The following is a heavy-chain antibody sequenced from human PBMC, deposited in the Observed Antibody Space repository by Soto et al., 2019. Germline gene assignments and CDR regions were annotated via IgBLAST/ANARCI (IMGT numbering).Heavy chain of an antibody. D-gene: IGHD3-3*01. Sequence: SETLSLTCAVYGGSFSGYYWSWIRQPPGKGLEWIGEINHSGSTNYNPSLKSRVTISVDTSKNQFSLKLSSVTAADTAVYYCARRVERFLEWSYYFDYWGQGTLVTVSS. CDR2: INHSGST. V-gene: IGHV4-34*01. CDR1: GGSFSGYY. J-gene: IGHJ4*02. CDR3: ARRVERFLEWSYYFDY.